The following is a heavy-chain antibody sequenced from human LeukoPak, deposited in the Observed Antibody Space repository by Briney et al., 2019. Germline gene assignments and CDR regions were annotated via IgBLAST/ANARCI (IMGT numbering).Heavy chain of an antibody. CDR3: ARAGGRSWFDP. Sequence: ASVKVSCKASGYSFTDKYMHWVRQAPGQGLEWMGWTNPNSGGTNYAQKFQGRVTMTTDTSMSTAYMELSRLTPDDTAVYYCARAGGRSWFDPWGQGTLVTVSS. CDR2: TNPNSGGT. V-gene: IGHV1-2*02. CDR1: GYSFTDKY. J-gene: IGHJ5*02.